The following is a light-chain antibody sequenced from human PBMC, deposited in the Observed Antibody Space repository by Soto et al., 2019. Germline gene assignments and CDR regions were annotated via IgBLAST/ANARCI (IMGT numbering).Light chain of an antibody. CDR3: GTWDSSLSAGRV. Sequence: QSVLTQPPSVSAAPGQKVTISCSGSSSNIGNNYVSWYQQLPGIAPKLLIYDNNKRPSGIPDRFSGSKSGTSATLGITGLQTGDEADYYCGTWDSSLSAGRVFGTGTKLTVL. V-gene: IGLV1-51*01. CDR2: DNN. J-gene: IGLJ1*01. CDR1: SSNIGNNY.